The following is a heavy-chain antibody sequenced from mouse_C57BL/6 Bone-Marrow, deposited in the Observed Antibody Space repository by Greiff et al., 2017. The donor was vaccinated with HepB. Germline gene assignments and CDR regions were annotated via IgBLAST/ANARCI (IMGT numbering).Heavy chain of an antibody. D-gene: IGHD2-2*01. V-gene: IGHV1-39*01. CDR2: INPNYGTT. Sequence: EVQLQQSGPELVKPGASVKISCKASGYSFTDYNMNWVKQSNGKSLEWIGVINPNYGTTSYNQKFKGKATLTVDQSSSTAYMQLNSLTSEDSSVYYCARSALLWLRPYYYAMDYWGQGTSVTVSS. CDR1: GYSFTDYN. J-gene: IGHJ4*01. CDR3: ARSALLWLRPYYYAMDY.